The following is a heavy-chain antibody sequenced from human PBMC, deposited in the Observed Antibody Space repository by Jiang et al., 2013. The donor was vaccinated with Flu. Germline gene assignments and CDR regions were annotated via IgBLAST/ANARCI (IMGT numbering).Heavy chain of an antibody. CDR2: INYSGNT. CDR1: GGSISSSSYY. J-gene: IGHJ4*02. CDR3: ARQHPSYCSGGSCYPYYFDY. Sequence: TCTVSGGSISSSSYYWGWIRQPPGKGLEWIGSINYSGNTYYNPSLKSRVIISVDTSKNQLSLKLSSVTAADTAVYYCARQHPSYCSGGSCYPYYFDYWGQGTLVTVSS. V-gene: IGHV4-39*01. D-gene: IGHD2-15*01.